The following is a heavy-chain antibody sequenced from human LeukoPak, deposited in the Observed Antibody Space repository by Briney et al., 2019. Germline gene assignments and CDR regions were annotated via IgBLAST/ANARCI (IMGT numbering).Heavy chain of an antibody. CDR1: GFTFSSYW. V-gene: IGHV3-74*01. Sequence: GGSLTLSCAASGFTFSSYWMHWVRQTPGKGLVWVSRIKRYGSTIYADSVKGRFTISRDNARNTLYLQMNSLRVEDTAMYYCARAVTYFYGSVTYDWFDPWGQGTLVTVSS. CDR3: ARAVTYFYGSVTYDWFDP. CDR2: IKRYGST. J-gene: IGHJ5*02. D-gene: IGHD3-10*01.